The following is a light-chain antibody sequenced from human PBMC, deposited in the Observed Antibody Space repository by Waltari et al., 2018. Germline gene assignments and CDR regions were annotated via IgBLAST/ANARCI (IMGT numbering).Light chain of an antibody. Sequence: DIQVTQSPSSLSAPVGDRVSITCRASQSIGNYLNWYQHKPGKAPKLLIYSASSLQSGVPSRFSGSGSGTDFTLTITSLQPEDFATYYCQQSYSTPWTFGQGTKVEIK. CDR1: QSIGNY. CDR2: SAS. CDR3: QQSYSTPWT. V-gene: IGKV1-39*01. J-gene: IGKJ1*01.